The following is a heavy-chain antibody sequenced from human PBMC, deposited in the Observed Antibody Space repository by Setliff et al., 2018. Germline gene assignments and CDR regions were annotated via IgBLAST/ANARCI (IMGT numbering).Heavy chain of an antibody. CDR2: MNPNSGNT. CDR3: ARGGGQIHYDFWSGYFSDPQPNYYYYYMDV. J-gene: IGHJ6*03. Sequence: ASVKVSCKASGYTFTSYDINWVRQATGQGLEWMGWMNPNSGNTGYAQKFQGRVTITRNTSISTAYMELSSLRSEDTAVYYCARGGGQIHYDFWSGYFSDPQPNYYYYYMDVWGKGTTVTISS. D-gene: IGHD3-3*01. CDR1: GYTFTSYD. V-gene: IGHV1-8*03.